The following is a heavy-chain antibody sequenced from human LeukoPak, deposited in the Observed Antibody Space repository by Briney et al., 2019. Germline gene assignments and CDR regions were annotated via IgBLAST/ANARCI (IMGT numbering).Heavy chain of an antibody. J-gene: IGHJ2*01. V-gene: IGHV4-39*01. D-gene: IGHD3-10*01. CDR2: IHYRGST. Sequence: SETLSLTCTVSGGSISSSSYYWGWIRQPPGKGLEWIGSIHYRGSTYYNPSLKSRVTISVDTSKNEFSLILTSVTAADTAEYYCARHLYYSASAFWYIDLWGRGTLVIVSP. CDR1: GGSISSSSYY. CDR3: ARHLYYSASAFWYIDL.